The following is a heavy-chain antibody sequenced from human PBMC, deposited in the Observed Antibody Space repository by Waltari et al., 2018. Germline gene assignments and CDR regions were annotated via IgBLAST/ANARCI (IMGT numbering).Heavy chain of an antibody. J-gene: IGHJ4*02. V-gene: IGHV3-23*04. D-gene: IGHD2-21*02. Sequence: EVQLVESGGGLVQPGGSLRLSCAASGFTFSRYWMSWVRQAPGKGLEWVSTISGPGGAAYYADSVKGRFTISRDNSKNTLYLQMNSLRAEDTAVYYCAKDPGNWYSDSWGQGTLVTVSS. CDR2: ISGPGGAA. CDR1: GFTFSRYW. CDR3: AKDPGNWYSDS.